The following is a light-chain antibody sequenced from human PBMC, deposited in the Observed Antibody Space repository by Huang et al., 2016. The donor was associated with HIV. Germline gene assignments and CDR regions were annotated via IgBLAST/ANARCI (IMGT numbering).Light chain of an antibody. CDR3: QRYDSAPRA. Sequence: DIQMTQSPSSLSASPGVSVTLSCRANQDIGNFLAWYQHKPGGVPRLLIYGASTLQSGVPSRFSGRGSGTDFTLTITSVQPDDVATYYCQRYDSAPRAFGQGTKVEI. V-gene: IGKV1-27*01. J-gene: IGKJ1*01. CDR1: QDIGNF. CDR2: GAS.